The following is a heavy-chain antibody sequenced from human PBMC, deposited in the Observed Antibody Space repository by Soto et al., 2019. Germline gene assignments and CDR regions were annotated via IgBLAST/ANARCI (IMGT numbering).Heavy chain of an antibody. CDR2: ISWEGGSI. CDR3: AKDHDEDFGYDLDYFNH. D-gene: IGHD5-12*01. Sequence: EVQLVESGGALVQPGRSLRLSCAASGFNFDDYAMHWVRQVPGKGLEWVSGISWEGGSIGYADSVKGRFTISRDNAKNSLYPEMNSLRSEDTALYYCAKDHDEDFGYDLDYFNHWGQGTLVTVSS. CDR1: GFNFDDYA. J-gene: IGHJ4*02. V-gene: IGHV3-9*01.